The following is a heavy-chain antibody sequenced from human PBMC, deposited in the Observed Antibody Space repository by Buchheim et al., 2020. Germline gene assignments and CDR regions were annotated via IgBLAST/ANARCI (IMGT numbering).Heavy chain of an antibody. CDR2: LYTSGST. CDR3: ARGVMATSTYFDY. J-gene: IGHJ4*02. CDR1: GGSIMTRNYY. V-gene: IGHV4-61*02. D-gene: IGHD5-24*01. Sequence: QVQPQESGPGLVKPSETLSLTCTVSGGSIMTRNYYWSWIRQPAGKGLEWIGRLYTSGSTYYNPSLQSRVTISVDTSKNQFSLKLSSVTAADTAVYYCARGVMATSTYFDYWGQGTL.